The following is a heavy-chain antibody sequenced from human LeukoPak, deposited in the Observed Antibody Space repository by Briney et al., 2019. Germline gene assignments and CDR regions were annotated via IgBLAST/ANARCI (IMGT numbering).Heavy chain of an antibody. CDR2: IYYSGST. J-gene: IGHJ4*02. CDR1: GGSISSGGYY. Sequence: PSQTLSLTCTASGGSISSGGYYWSWIRQHPGKGLEWIGYIYYSGSTYYNPSLKSRVTISVDTSKNQFSLKLSSVTAADTAVYYCARDHGGYSSPFDYWGQGTLVTVSP. D-gene: IGHD5-18*01. V-gene: IGHV4-31*03. CDR3: ARDHGGYSSPFDY.